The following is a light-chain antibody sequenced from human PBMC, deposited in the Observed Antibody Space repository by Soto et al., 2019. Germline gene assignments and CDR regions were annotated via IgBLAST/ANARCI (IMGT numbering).Light chain of an antibody. CDR3: QQFGDSPPAFT. CDR2: GAS. V-gene: IGKV3-20*01. CDR1: RSVSSRY. Sequence: ESMLTQSPGTLSLSPGERATLSCRASRSVSSRYISWYQQKPGQAPRLLIYGASIRATGIPDRFSGSGSGTVFTLIISRLEAEDFAVYSCQQFGDSPPAFTFGQGIKLEI. J-gene: IGKJ2*01.